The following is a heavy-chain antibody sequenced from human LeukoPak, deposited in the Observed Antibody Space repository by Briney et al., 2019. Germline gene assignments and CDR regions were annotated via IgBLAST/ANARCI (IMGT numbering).Heavy chain of an antibody. V-gene: IGHV4-59*08. CDR3: AYYDSSRDAFDI. D-gene: IGHD3-22*01. J-gene: IGHJ3*02. Sequence: SETLSLTCTVSNGSISSYYWSWIRQPPGKGLEWIGYISNSGSTNYNPSLKSRVTISVDTSKNQISLKLSSVTAADTAVYYCAYYDSSRDAFDIWGQGTMVTVSS. CDR2: ISNSGST. CDR1: NGSISSYY.